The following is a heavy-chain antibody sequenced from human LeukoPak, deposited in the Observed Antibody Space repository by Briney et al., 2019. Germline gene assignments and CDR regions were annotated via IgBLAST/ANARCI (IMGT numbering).Heavy chain of an antibody. Sequence: SEALSLTCTVSGGSISSYYWSWIRQPPGKGLEWIAYIYHSGSTNYNPSLKSRVTISIDTSKKQFSLKLSSVSAADTAVYYCARGPDYFGSGLTFDYWGQGTLVTVSS. CDR3: ARGPDYFGSGLTFDY. J-gene: IGHJ4*02. CDR1: GGSISSYY. V-gene: IGHV4-59*01. CDR2: IYHSGST. D-gene: IGHD3-10*01.